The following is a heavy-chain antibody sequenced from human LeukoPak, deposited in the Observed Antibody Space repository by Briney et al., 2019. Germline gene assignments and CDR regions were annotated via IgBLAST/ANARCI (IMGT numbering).Heavy chain of an antibody. V-gene: IGHV1-2*06. CDR3: ARRYDSSGYYYTPPGY. Sequence: ASVKVSCTASGYTFTAYHMHWVRQAPGQGLEWMGRIKPNSGDTNYAQKFQGRVTMTRDTSTSTVYMELSSLRSEDTAVYYCARRYDSSGYYYTPPGYWGQGTLVTVSS. J-gene: IGHJ4*02. D-gene: IGHD3-22*01. CDR2: IKPNSGDT. CDR1: GYTFTAYH.